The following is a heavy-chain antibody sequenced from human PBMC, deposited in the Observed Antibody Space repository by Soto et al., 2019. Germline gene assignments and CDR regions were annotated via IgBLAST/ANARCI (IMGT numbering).Heavy chain of an antibody. CDR2: INPYNDNA. J-gene: IGHJ6*02. CDR1: GYTFTTYA. Sequence: QVQLVQSGAEVKKPGASVKVSCKASGYTFTTYAINWVRQAPGQGLESMGWINPYNDNAFYAQKFQGRFTMTTDRSTTTAYMELSSLRSDETAVYYCARGDMDVWGQGTRVTVSS. CDR3: ARGDMDV. V-gene: IGHV1-18*04.